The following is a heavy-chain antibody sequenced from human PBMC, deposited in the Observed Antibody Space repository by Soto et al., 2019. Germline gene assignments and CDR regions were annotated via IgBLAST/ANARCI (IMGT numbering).Heavy chain of an antibody. CDR1: GYSFTSYA. CDR2: INVGNGVT. D-gene: IGHD1-26*01. V-gene: IGHV1-3*01. J-gene: IGHJ6*03. CDR3: ARDPRVDTRARLGYYYYYMDV. Sequence: QVQLVQSGAEVKKPGASVKVSCKASGYSFTSYAVHWVRQAPGQRLEWMGWINVGNGVTKYSQKFQGRATITSDASASTVYMELSSLTSEDTAVYYCARDPRVDTRARLGYYYYYMDVWGKGTTVTVSS.